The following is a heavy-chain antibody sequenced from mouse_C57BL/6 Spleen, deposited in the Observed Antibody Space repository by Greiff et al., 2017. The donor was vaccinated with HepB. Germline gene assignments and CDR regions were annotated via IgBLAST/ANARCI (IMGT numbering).Heavy chain of an antibody. Sequence: DVKLQESGPGLVKPSQSLSLTCSVTGYSITSGYYWNWIRQFPGNKLEWMGYISYDGSNNYNPSLKNRISITRDTSKNQFFLKLNSVTTEDTATYYCAKGGNYPYYYAMDYWGQGTSVTVSS. CDR2: ISYDGSN. D-gene: IGHD2-1*01. CDR3: AKGGNYPYYYAMDY. J-gene: IGHJ4*01. V-gene: IGHV3-6*01. CDR1: GYSITSGYY.